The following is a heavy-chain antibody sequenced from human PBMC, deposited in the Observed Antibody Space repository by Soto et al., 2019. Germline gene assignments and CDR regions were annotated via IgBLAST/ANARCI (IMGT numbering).Heavy chain of an antibody. J-gene: IGHJ3*02. Sequence: PGGSLRLSCAASGFTFSSYAMHWVRQAPGKGLEWVAVISYDGSNKYYADSVKGRFTISRDNSKNTLYLQMNSLRAEDTAVYYCARDVLPGAFDIWGQGTMVTVS. CDR1: GFTFSSYA. CDR3: ARDVLPGAFDI. V-gene: IGHV3-30-3*01. CDR2: ISYDGSNK. D-gene: IGHD2-15*01.